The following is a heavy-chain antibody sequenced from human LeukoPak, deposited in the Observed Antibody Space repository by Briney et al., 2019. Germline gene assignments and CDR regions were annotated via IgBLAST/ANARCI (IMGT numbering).Heavy chain of an antibody. Sequence: PGGSLRLSCAASGFTFSSYSMNWVRQAPGKGLEWVSYISSSSSTIYYADSVKGRFTISRDNAKNSLYLQMNSLRAEDTTVYYCARGSGGSCYRYWGQGTLVTVSS. CDR3: ARGSGGSCYRY. CDR2: ISSSSSTI. D-gene: IGHD2-15*01. J-gene: IGHJ4*02. CDR1: GFTFSSYS. V-gene: IGHV3-48*01.